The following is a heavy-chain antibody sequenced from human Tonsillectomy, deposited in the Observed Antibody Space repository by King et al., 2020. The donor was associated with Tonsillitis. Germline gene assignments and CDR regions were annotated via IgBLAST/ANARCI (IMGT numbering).Heavy chain of an antibody. CDR3: ARDAVVPAAIGMDV. J-gene: IGHJ6*02. D-gene: IGHD2-2*01. CDR2: IYSGGST. V-gene: IGHV3-53*01. CDR1: GFTVSSNY. Sequence: VQLVESGGGLIQPGGSLRLSCAASGFTVSSNYMSWVRQAPGKGLEWVSGIYSGGSTYYADSVKGRFTISRDNSKNTLYLQMNSLRAEDTAVYYCARDAVVPAAIGMDVWGQGTTVTVSS.